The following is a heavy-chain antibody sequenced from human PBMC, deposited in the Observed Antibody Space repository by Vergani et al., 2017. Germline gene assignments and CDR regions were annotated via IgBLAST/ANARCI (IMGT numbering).Heavy chain of an antibody. D-gene: IGHD3-16*02. CDR3: ARVYRKTRTLDY. Sequence: QLQLQESGPGLVKPSETLSLTCTVSGGSISSSSYYWGWIRQPPGKGLEWIGSIYYSGSTYYNPSLKSRVTISVDTSKNQFSLKLSSVTAADTAVYYCARVYRKTRTLDYWGQGTLVTGSS. CDR1: GGSISSSSYY. CDR2: IYYSGST. J-gene: IGHJ4*02. V-gene: IGHV4-39*07.